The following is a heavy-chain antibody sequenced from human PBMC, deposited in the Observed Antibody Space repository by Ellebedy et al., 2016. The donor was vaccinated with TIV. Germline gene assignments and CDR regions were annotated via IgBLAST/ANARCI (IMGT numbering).Heavy chain of an antibody. V-gene: IGHV3-23*01. Sequence: GGSLRLSXAASGFTFSSYAMSWVRQAPGKGLEWVSAISGSGGSTYYADSVKGRFTISRDNSKNTLYLQMNSLRAEDTAVYYCAKDRVLIISSSLDYWGQGTLVTVSS. CDR2: ISGSGGST. CDR3: AKDRVLIISSSLDY. J-gene: IGHJ4*02. CDR1: GFTFSSYA. D-gene: IGHD6-6*01.